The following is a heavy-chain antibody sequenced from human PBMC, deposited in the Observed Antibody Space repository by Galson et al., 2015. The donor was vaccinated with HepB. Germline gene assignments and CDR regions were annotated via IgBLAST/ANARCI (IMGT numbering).Heavy chain of an antibody. D-gene: IGHD5-18*01. V-gene: IGHV1-2*04. Sequence: SCKASGYTFTGYYMHWVRQAPGQGLEWMGWINPNSGGTNYAQKFQGWVTMTRDTSISTAYMELSRLRSDDTAVYYCARGPQSVPGYSYGYSWFDPWGQGTLVTVSS. CDR1: GYTFTGYY. CDR2: INPNSGGT. CDR3: ARGPQSVPGYSYGYSWFDP. J-gene: IGHJ5*02.